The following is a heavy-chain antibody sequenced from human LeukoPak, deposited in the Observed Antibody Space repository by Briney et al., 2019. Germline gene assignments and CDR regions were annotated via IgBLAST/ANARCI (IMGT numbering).Heavy chain of an antibody. CDR1: GGTFSRHA. CDR3: VRDGSYYDSSGYYYLY. D-gene: IGHD3-22*01. CDR2: ITPMFGTA. V-gene: IGHV1-69*13. Sequence: SVKVSCKTSGGTFSRHAISWVRQAPGQGLEWMGGITPMFGTANYAQKFQGRVTITADESTSTAYMELSSLRSEDTAVYYCVRDGSYYDSSGYYYLYWGQGTLVTVSS. J-gene: IGHJ4*02.